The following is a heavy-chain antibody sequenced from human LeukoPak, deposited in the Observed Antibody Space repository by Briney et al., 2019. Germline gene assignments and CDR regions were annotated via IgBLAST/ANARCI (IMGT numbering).Heavy chain of an antibody. CDR2: IYTSGST. D-gene: IGHD5-18*01. V-gene: IGHV4-61*02. CDR1: NGSISSNTYF. CDR3: ARNVQLWLNYFDY. Sequence: SETLSLTCTVSNGSISSNTYFWSWIRQPAGKGLEWIGRIYTSGSTNYNPSLKSRVTMSVDTSKNQFSLKLSSVTAADTAVYYCARNVQLWLNYFDYWGQGTLVTVSS. J-gene: IGHJ4*02.